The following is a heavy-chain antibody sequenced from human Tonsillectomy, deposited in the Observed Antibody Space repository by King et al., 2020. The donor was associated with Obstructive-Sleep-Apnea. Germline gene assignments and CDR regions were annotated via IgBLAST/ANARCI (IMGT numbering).Heavy chain of an antibody. D-gene: IGHD2-2*01. Sequence: VQLVESGGGLVKPGGALRLSCAASGFTFCTYIINLVRPAPGEGLEWGSSISSGSSYIYYEDTVEGRFTISRDNAKNSLYLQLNSLRAEDTAVYYCAREGSTSFDYWGQGTLVTVSS. CDR2: ISSGSSYI. CDR3: AREGSTSFDY. V-gene: IGHV3-21*01. J-gene: IGHJ4*02. CDR1: GFTFCTYI.